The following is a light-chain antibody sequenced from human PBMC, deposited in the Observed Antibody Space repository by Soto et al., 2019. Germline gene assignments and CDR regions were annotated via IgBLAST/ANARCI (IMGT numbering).Light chain of an antibody. Sequence: DLVMTQTPLSLSVTPGQPASISCKSSQSLLHTNGNTYLYWYLQKPGQPPQGLIYEVSNRFSGVPDRFSGSGSGTDFTLTISRVEAEDVGLYYCMQGRQLPWTFGQGTKVEIK. V-gene: IGKV2D-29*01. J-gene: IGKJ1*01. CDR1: QSLLHTNGNTY. CDR2: EVS. CDR3: MQGRQLPWT.